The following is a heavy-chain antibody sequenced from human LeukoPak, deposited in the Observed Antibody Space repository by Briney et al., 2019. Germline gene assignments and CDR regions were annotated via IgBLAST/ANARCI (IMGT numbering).Heavy chain of an antibody. CDR2: ISAYNGNT. Sequence: ASVKVSCKASGGTFSSYAISWVRQAPGQGLEWMGWISAYNGNTNYAQKLQGRVTMTTDTSTSTAYMELRSLRSDDTAVYYCARAIAVAGYFDYWGQGTLVTVSS. CDR3: ARAIAVAGYFDY. D-gene: IGHD6-19*01. J-gene: IGHJ4*02. V-gene: IGHV1-18*01. CDR1: GGTFSSYA.